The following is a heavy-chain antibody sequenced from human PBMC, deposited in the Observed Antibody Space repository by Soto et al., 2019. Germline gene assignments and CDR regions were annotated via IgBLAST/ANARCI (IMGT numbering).Heavy chain of an antibody. Sequence: SETLSLTCTVSGGSISDDTYYGGGSRQPPGKGLEWIGSIYYSGTSSYNPSLKSRVTMSVDTSKQQLSLRLSSVTAADTAVYYCARGLGPWGQGTLVTVSS. CDR3: ARGLGP. J-gene: IGHJ5*02. D-gene: IGHD3-10*01. CDR2: IYYSGTS. CDR1: GGSISDDTYY. V-gene: IGHV4-39*01.